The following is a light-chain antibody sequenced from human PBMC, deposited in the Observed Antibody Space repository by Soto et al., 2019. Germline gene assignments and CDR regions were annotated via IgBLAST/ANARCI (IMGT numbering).Light chain of an antibody. CDR3: QQSYSTPNT. V-gene: IGKV1-39*01. CDR1: QSISRY. Sequence: DIQITQFPSSLSASVWERFTITCRASQSISRYLNWYQQKPGRAPKLLIYAASSLQSGVPSRFSGSGSGTDFTLTISSLQPEDFATYYCQQSYSTPNTFGQGTRLEIK. CDR2: AAS. J-gene: IGKJ5*01.